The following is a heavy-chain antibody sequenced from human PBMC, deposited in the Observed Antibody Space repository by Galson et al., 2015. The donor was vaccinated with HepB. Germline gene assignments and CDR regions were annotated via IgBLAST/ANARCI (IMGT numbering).Heavy chain of an antibody. CDR1: GGTFSSYA. CDR2: IIPILGIA. J-gene: IGHJ3*02. CDR3: ARTRNSSGWYGAFDI. V-gene: IGHV1-69*10. Sequence: SVKVSCKASGGTFSSYAISWVRQAPGQGLEWVGGIIPILGIANYAQKFQGRVTITADKSTSTAYMELSSLRSEDTAVYYCARTRNSSGWYGAFDIWGQGTMVTVSS. D-gene: IGHD6-19*01.